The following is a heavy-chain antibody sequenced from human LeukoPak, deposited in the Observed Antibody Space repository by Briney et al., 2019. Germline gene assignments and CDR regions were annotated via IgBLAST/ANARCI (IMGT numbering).Heavy chain of an antibody. CDR3: ASIGGTSLEY. D-gene: IGHD4-23*01. CDR2: INPNSGGT. Sequence: ASVKVSCKASGYTFIGYYMHWVRQAPGQGLEWVGWINPNSGGTNYAQKFQGRVTMTRDTSINTAYMEVSRLRSDDTAVYYCASIGGTSLEYWGQGTLVTVSS. J-gene: IGHJ4*02. CDR1: GYTFIGYY. V-gene: IGHV1-2*02.